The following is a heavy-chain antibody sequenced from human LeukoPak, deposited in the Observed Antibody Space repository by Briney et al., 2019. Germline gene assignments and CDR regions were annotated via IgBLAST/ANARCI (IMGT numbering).Heavy chain of an antibody. Sequence: GASVKVSCKASGYTFTSYYMHWVRQAPGQGLEWMGWISAYNGNTNYAQKLQGRVTMTTDTSTSTAYMELRSLRSDDTAVYYCAKAWYDSSGYQEYFQHWGQGTLVTVSS. V-gene: IGHV1-18*04. CDR1: GYTFTSYY. CDR2: ISAYNGNT. CDR3: AKAWYDSSGYQEYFQH. J-gene: IGHJ1*01. D-gene: IGHD3-22*01.